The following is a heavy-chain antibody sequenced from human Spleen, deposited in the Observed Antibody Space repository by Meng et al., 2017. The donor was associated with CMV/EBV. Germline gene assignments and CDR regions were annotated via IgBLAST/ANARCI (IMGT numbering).Heavy chain of an antibody. D-gene: IGHD2-15*01. CDR1: TYSISSGSY. V-gene: IGHV4-38-2*02. CDR3: AALSGGGPEWYFDI. CDR2: IYHSGNT. J-gene: IGHJ2*01. Sequence: SETLSLTCTVSTYSISSGSYWGWIRQPPGRGLEWIANIYHSGNTFYNPSLESRVTISIDTSKNQFSLKLNSVTVADTAIYYCAALSGGGPEWYFDIWGRGTLVTVSS.